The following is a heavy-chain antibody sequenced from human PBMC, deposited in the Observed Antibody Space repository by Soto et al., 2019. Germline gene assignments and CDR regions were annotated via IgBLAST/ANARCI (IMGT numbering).Heavy chain of an antibody. V-gene: IGHV3-30-3*01. J-gene: IGHJ3*01. CDR2: ISDDTTHK. CDR1: GLDFSTSI. CDR3: VTASRTDSADMFDF. Sequence: QVHLVESGGCVVEAGSSLRLSRAASGLDFSTSIMHWVRQAPGKRLEWVAVISDDTTHKYYGDSVKGRFTISRDNSKKTVYVQMNRLSADETTTYYCVTASRTDSADMFDFLGQGTRVTVSS. D-gene: IGHD2-15*01.